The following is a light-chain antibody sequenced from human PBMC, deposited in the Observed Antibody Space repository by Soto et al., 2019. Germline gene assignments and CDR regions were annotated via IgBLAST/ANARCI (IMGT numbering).Light chain of an antibody. J-gene: IGLJ1*01. CDR1: SSNLGDNT. Sequence: VLTQPPSASGTPGQRVTISCSTSSSNLGDNTVNWYQQVPGTAPKLLIYSYDQRPSGVPDRFSGSKSGTSASLAISGLQSEDEADYYCAAWDASLDGYVFGTGTKVTVL. CDR2: SYD. V-gene: IGLV1-44*01. CDR3: AAWDASLDGYV.